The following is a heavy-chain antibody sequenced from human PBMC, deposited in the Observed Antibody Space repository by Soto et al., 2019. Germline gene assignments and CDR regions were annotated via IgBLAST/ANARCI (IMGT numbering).Heavy chain of an antibody. D-gene: IGHD6-19*01. V-gene: IGHV4-59*11. J-gene: IGHJ4*02. Sequence: SETLSLTCTVSGGSISGHYWTWIRQPPGKELEWIGYIFYSGVTNYNPSLKSRVTLSVDTSKNQFSLNLRSVTAEDTALYYCARVGSSGWSPDYWGRGTLVTVSS. CDR1: GGSISGHY. CDR2: IFYSGVT. CDR3: ARVGSSGWSPDY.